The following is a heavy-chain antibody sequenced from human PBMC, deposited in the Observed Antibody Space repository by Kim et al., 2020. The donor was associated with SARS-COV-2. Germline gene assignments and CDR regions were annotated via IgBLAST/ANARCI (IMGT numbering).Heavy chain of an antibody. CDR3: ARVDYDFWTGYLGDY. CDR1: GYTFTSYG. V-gene: IGHV1-18*01. Sequence: ASVKVSCKASGYTFTSYGISWVRQAPGQGLEWMGWISAYNGNTNYAQKLQGRVTMTTDTSTSTAYMELRSLRSDDTAVYYCARVDYDFWTGYLGDYWGQGTLVTVSS. D-gene: IGHD3-3*01. CDR2: ISAYNGNT. J-gene: IGHJ4*02.